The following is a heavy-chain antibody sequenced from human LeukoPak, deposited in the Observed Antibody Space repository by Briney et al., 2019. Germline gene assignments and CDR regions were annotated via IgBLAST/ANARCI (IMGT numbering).Heavy chain of an antibody. CDR3: ERDLVTVTKGFDI. CDR2: FYYMWRL. V-gene: IGHV4-59*11. J-gene: IGHJ3*02. D-gene: IGHD4-17*01. Sequence: PSETLSLTSAVSDDSFSIPYWTCIRQPPGPGLEGIGTFYYMWRLNYNPSIKRRVTISTDKSRKQFSLRLRSVTAADTAVYYCERDLVTVTKGFDIWGQGTVVSVSS. CDR1: DDSFSIPY.